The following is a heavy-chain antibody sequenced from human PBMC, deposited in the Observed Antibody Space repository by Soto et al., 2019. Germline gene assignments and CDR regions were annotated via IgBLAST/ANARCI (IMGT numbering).Heavy chain of an antibody. V-gene: IGHV4-59*01. Sequence: PSETLSLTCTVSGGSISSYYWSWIRQPPGKGLEWIGYIYYSGSTNYNPSLKSRVTISVDTSKNQFSLKLSSVTAADTAVYYCARTGPTLWFGELGFDPWGQGTLVTVSS. D-gene: IGHD3-10*01. CDR1: GGSISSYY. J-gene: IGHJ5*02. CDR3: ARTGPTLWFGELGFDP. CDR2: IYYSGST.